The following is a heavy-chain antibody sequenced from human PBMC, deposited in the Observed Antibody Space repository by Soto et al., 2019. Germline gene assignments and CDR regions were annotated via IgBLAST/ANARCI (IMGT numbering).Heavy chain of an antibody. Sequence: GGSLRLSCAASGFTFSSYAMSWVRQAPGKGLEWVSAISGSGGSTYYADSVKGRFTISRDNSKNTLYLQMNSLRAEDTAVYYCAKDSPDYYDSSGYYLASYMDVWGKGTTVTVSS. CDR3: AKDSPDYYDSSGYYLASYMDV. CDR2: ISGSGGST. D-gene: IGHD3-22*01. J-gene: IGHJ6*03. V-gene: IGHV3-23*01. CDR1: GFTFSSYA.